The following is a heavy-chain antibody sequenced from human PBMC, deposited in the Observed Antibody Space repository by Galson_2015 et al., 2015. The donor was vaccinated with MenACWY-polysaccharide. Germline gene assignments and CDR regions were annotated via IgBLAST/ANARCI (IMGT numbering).Heavy chain of an antibody. J-gene: IGHJ4*02. CDR3: ARDSGYFRFDY. V-gene: IGHV3-7*01. Sequence: SLRLSCAASGFTFSSSWMTWVRQAPGKGLEWVANIKEDGSAKYYVDYVKGRFTISRDNAKNSLYLQMTSLRAEDTALYLCARDSGYFRFDYWGLGTLVTVSS. CDR2: IKEDGSAK. D-gene: IGHD3-22*01. CDR1: GFTFSSSW.